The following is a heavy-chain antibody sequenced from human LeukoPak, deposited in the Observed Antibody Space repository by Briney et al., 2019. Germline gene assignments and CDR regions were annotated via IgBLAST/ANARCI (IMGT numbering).Heavy chain of an antibody. Sequence: SETLSLTCTVSSGSISSSSYYWGWIRQPPGMGLELIGSMYYSGSTYYNPSLKSRVTISVDTSKSQFSLKLSSVTAADTAVYYCAREMRSPRGGFDYWDQGTLVTVSP. V-gene: IGHV4-39*07. CDR1: SGSISSSSYY. J-gene: IGHJ4*02. D-gene: IGHD3-10*01. CDR2: MYYSGST. CDR3: AREMRSPRGGFDY.